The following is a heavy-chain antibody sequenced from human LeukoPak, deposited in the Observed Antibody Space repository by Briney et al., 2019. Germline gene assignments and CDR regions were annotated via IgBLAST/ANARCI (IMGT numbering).Heavy chain of an antibody. CDR2: IYYSGST. V-gene: IGHV4-59*08. J-gene: IGHJ4*02. Sequence: SETLSLTCTVSGGSISSYYWSWIRQPPGKGLEWIGYIYYSGSTKYNPSLKSRVTISLDTSKNQFSLKLSSVTAADTAVYYCARHRGYYDSSGYYVSPFDYWGQGTLVTVSS. D-gene: IGHD3-22*01. CDR1: GGSISSYY. CDR3: ARHRGYYDSSGYYVSPFDY.